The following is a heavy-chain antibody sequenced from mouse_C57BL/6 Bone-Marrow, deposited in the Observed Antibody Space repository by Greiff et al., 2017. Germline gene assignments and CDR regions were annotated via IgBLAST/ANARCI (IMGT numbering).Heavy chain of an antibody. D-gene: IGHD2-4*01. V-gene: IGHV14-4*01. Sequence: EVQGVESGAELVRPGASVKLSCTASGFNIKDDYMHWVKQRPEQGLEWIGWIDPENGDTEYASKFQGKATITADTSSNTAYLQLSSLTSEDTAVYYCTKGDYESAMDYWGQGTSVTVSS. CDR1: GFNIKDDY. J-gene: IGHJ4*01. CDR3: TKGDYESAMDY. CDR2: IDPENGDT.